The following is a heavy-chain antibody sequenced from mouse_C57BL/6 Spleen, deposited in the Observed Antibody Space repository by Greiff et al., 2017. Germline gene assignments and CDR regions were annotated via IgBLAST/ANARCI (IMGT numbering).Heavy chain of an antibody. Sequence: QVQLQQSGPELVKPGASVKISCKASGYAFSSSWMNWVKQRPGKGLEWIGRIYPGDGDTNYNGKFKGKATLTADKSSSTAYMQLSSLTSEDSAVYFCARTAQATDWGQGTTLTVSS. D-gene: IGHD3-2*02. J-gene: IGHJ2*01. CDR3: ARTAQATD. V-gene: IGHV1-82*01. CDR1: GYAFSSSW. CDR2: IYPGDGDT.